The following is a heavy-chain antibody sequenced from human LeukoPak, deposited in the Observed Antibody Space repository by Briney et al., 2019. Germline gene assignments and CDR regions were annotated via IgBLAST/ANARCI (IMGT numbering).Heavy chain of an antibody. D-gene: IGHD3-3*01. CDR3: ARGDYYDPAIDGFAY. CDR1: GYTFTGYY. Sequence: ASVKVSCKASGYTFTGYYMHWVRQAPGQGLEWMGWMNPNSGNTGYAQKFQGRVTITRNTSISTAYMELSSLRSEDTAVYYCARGDYYDPAIDGFAYGGQGTLVAVSS. J-gene: IGHJ4*02. V-gene: IGHV1-8*03. CDR2: MNPNSGNT.